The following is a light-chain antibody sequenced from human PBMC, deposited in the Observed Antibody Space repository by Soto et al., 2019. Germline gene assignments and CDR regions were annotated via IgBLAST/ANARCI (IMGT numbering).Light chain of an antibody. CDR2: WTS. Sequence: DIVMTQSPDSLAVSLGERATINCRASQSLFSSTTNRSYLAWYQQKAGQPPQLLLYWTSTRKSGVPGRFSGSGSGTDFTLTISSLQAEDVAVYYCQQSLGDVTWTFGQGTKVDIK. V-gene: IGKV4-1*01. J-gene: IGKJ1*01. CDR3: QQSLGDVTWT. CDR1: QSLFSSTTNRSY.